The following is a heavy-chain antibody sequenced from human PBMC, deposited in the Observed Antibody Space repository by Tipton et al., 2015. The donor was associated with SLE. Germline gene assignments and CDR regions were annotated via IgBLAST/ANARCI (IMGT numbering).Heavy chain of an antibody. V-gene: IGHV4-34*01. CDR1: GGSFSGYY. D-gene: IGHD4-17*01. CDR3: ARGPLPPLTTSY. J-gene: IGHJ4*02. Sequence: TLSLTCAVYGGSFSGYYWSWIRQPPGKGLEWIGEINHSGSTNYNPSLKSRVTISVDTSKNQFSLKLSSVTAADTAVYYCARGPLPPLTTSYWGQGTLVTVSS. CDR2: INHSGST.